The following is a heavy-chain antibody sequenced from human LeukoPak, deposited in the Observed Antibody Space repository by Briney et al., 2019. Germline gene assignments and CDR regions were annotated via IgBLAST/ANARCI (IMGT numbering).Heavy chain of an antibody. CDR2: IYYSGST. CDR1: GGSISSYY. V-gene: IGHV4-59*01. D-gene: IGHD3-10*01. CDR3: ARANWGGSGSYYTVNYYMDV. J-gene: IGHJ6*03. Sequence: PSETLSLTCTVSGGSISSYYWSWIRQPPGKGLEWIGYIYYSGSTNYNPSLKSRVTISVDTSKNQFSLKLSSVTAADTAVYYCARANWGGSGSYYTVNYYMDVWGKGTTVTISS.